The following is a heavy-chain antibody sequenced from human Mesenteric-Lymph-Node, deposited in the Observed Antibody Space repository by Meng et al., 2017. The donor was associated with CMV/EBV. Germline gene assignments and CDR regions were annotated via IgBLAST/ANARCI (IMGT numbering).Heavy chain of an antibody. CDR3: ARDPQTGGHYYGMDV. V-gene: IGHV3-30*02. J-gene: IGHJ6*02. D-gene: IGHD6-25*01. CDR1: GFTFSSYG. Sequence: GESLKISCAASGFTFSSYGMHWVRQAPGKGLEWVAFIRYDGSNKYYADSVKGRFTISRDNAKNSLYLQMNSLRAEDTAVYYCARDPQTGGHYYGMDVWGQGTTVTVSS. CDR2: IRYDGSNK.